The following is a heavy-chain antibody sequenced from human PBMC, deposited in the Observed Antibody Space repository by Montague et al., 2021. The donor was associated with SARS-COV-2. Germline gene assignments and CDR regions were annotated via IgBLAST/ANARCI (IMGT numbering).Heavy chain of an antibody. D-gene: IGHD1-26*01. CDR3: ARGWGGTYSDDAFDI. V-gene: IGHV4-30-2*01. CDR1: GGSIRSGGYS. Sequence: TLSLTCSVYGGSIRSGGYSWSWIRQPPGKGLEWIGYLYHSGSINYNLSIKSRVTISVDRYKIHLSLKLTSVTAADTAGYYCARGWGGTYSDDAFDIWGQGTMVTVSS. CDR2: LYHSGSI. J-gene: IGHJ3*02.